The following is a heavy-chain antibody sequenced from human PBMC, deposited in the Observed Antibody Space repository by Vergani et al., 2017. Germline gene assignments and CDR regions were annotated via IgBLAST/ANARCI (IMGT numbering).Heavy chain of an antibody. CDR3: AKDRSDYGSSTSCYYYYYGMDV. CDR2: IRYDGSNK. J-gene: IGHJ6*02. CDR1: GFTFSSYG. V-gene: IGHV3-30*02. D-gene: IGHD2-2*01. Sequence: QVQLVESGGGVVQPGGSLRLSCAASGFTFSSYGMHWVRQAPGKGLEWVAFIRYDGSNKYYADSVKGRFTISRDNSKNTLYLQMNSLRAEDTAVYYCAKDRSDYGSSTSCYYYYYGMDVWGQGTTVTVSS.